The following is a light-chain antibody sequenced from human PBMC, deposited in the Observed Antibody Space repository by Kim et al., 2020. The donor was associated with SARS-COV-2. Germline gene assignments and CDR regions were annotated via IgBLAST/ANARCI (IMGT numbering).Light chain of an antibody. CDR3: QVWDSSSDHVV. Sequence: APGKTARITCGGNNLGRQSVHWYQQKPGQAPVLGIYYDDNRPSGIPERFSGSNSGNTATLTISRVEAGDEADYYCQVWDSSSDHVVFGGGTQLTVL. V-gene: IGLV3-21*04. J-gene: IGLJ2*01. CDR1: NLGRQS. CDR2: YDD.